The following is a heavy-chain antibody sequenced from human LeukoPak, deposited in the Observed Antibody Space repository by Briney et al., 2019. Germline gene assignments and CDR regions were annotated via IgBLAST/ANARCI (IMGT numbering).Heavy chain of an antibody. J-gene: IGHJ5*02. V-gene: IGHV3-64*01. D-gene: IGHD2-2*01. CDR1: GFTFSSYA. CDR3: ARSTRQDIVVVPAARFDP. Sequence: GGSLRLSCAASGFTFSSYAMHWVRQAPGKGLEYVSAISSNGGSTYYANSVKGRFTISRDNSKNTLYLQMGSLRAEDMAVYYCARSTRQDIVVVPAARFDPWGQGTLVTVSS. CDR2: ISSNGGST.